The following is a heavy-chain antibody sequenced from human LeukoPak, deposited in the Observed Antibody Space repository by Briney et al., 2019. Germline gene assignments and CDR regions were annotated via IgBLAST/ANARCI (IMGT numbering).Heavy chain of an antibody. CDR3: ARVPYNWNDGDAFDI. CDR1: GGSISSYY. CDR2: IYYSGGT. J-gene: IGHJ3*02. D-gene: IGHD1-1*01. V-gene: IGHV4-59*01. Sequence: SETLSLTCTVSGGSISSYYWSWIRQPPGKGLEWIGYIYYSGGTNYNPSLKSRVTISVDTSKNQFSLKLSSVTAADTAVYYCARVPYNWNDGDAFDIWGQGTMVTVSS.